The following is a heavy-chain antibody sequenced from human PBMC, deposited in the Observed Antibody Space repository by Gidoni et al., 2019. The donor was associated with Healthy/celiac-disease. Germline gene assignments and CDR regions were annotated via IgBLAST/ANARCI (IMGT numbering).Heavy chain of an antibody. Sequence: EVQLLESGGGWVQPGGSLRLSCAASGFTCSSYAMSWVRQAPGKGLEWVSTISGSGASTYYADSVQGRFTISRDNSKNTLYLQMNSLRAEDTAVYHCAKEATNTWAYFDYWGQGTLVTVSS. CDR1: GFTCSSYA. D-gene: IGHD5-12*01. CDR2: ISGSGAST. V-gene: IGHV3-23*01. CDR3: AKEATNTWAYFDY. J-gene: IGHJ4*02.